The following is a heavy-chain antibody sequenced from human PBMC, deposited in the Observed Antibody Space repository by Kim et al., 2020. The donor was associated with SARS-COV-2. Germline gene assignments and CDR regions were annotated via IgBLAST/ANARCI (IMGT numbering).Heavy chain of an antibody. D-gene: IGHD6-25*01. CDR3: AKESSDNYFDY. CDR2: ISWNSGSI. J-gene: IGHJ4*02. V-gene: IGHV3-9*01. CDR1: GFTFDDYA. Sequence: GGSLRLSCAASGFTFDDYAMHWVRQAPGKGLEWVSGISWNSGSIGYADSVKGRFTISRDNAKNSLYLQMNSLRAEDTALYYCAKESSDNYFDYWGQGTLV.